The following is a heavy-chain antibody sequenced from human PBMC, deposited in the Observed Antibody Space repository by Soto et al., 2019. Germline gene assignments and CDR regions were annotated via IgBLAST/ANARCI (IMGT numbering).Heavy chain of an antibody. Sequence: PSETLSLTCTVSGGSISSGAYYWSWLRQHPGKGLEWIGNICYRGSTNYNPSLKSRLTISVDTSKNQFSLKLTSVTAADTAMYYCARVRSGVGHNWFDPWGQGTLVTVSS. D-gene: IGHD3-10*01. J-gene: IGHJ5*02. CDR2: ICYRGST. CDR1: GGSISSGAYY. V-gene: IGHV4-31*03. CDR3: ARVRSGVGHNWFDP.